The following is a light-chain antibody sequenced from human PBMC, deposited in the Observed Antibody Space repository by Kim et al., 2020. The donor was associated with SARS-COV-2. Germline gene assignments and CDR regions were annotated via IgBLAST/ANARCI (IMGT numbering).Light chain of an antibody. CDR2: KGS. CDR3: YSAADNNVV. Sequence: SVSPGQTARITCSGDVLAKKYARWFQQKPGQAPVLVIYKGSERPSGIPERFSGSSSGTTVTLTISGAQVEDEADYYCYSAADNNVVFGGGTQLTVL. V-gene: IGLV3-27*01. J-gene: IGLJ2*01. CDR1: VLAKKY.